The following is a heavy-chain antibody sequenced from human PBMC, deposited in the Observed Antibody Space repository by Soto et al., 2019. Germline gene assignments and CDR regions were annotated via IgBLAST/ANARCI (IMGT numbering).Heavy chain of an antibody. Sequence: SETLSLTCAVYGGSFSGNYWSWIRQPPGKGLEWIGEINPSGSARYNPSLKSRVTISADASKKQFSLKVYSVTAADTAVYYCARDYSSGFDYWGQGTLATVSS. CDR1: GGSFSGNY. CDR2: INPSGSA. CDR3: ARDYSSGFDY. J-gene: IGHJ4*02. D-gene: IGHD6-19*01. V-gene: IGHV4-34*01.